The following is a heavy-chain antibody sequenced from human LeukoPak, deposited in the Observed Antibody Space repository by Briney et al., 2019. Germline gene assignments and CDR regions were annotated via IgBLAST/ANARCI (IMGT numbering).Heavy chain of an antibody. CDR3: ARDRGDTVMGHPFDY. V-gene: IGHV4-59*01. CDR1: GGSIRSYY. Sequence: SEEVSLTCTVSGGSIRSYYWSWIRQPPGKGLEWIGYIYYSGSTNYNSCLKSRVTISVDTSKNQFSSKLSSVTAADTAVYYCARDRGDTVMGHPFDYWGQGTLFTVSS. D-gene: IGHD4-11*01. CDR2: IYYSGST. J-gene: IGHJ4*02.